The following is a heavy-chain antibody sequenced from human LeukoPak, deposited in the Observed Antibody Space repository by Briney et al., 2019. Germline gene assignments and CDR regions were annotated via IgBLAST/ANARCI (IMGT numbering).Heavy chain of an antibody. J-gene: IGHJ4*02. CDR1: GYTFTSYD. Sequence: ASVKVSCKASGYTFTSYDINWVRQASGQGLEWKGWMNPNSGVTGYAQKFQGRVSMTRDTSISTAYMELSSLRSEDTAVYYCARGPIYPTSGDYPNYYFDYWGRGTLVTVSS. V-gene: IGHV1-8*01. CDR2: MNPNSGVT. D-gene: IGHD1-1*01. CDR3: ARGPIYPTSGDYPNYYFDY.